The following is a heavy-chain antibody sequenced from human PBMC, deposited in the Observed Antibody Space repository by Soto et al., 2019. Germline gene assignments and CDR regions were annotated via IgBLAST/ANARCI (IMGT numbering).Heavy chain of an antibody. V-gene: IGHV1-3*01. Sequence: QIQLVQSGAEVKKPGASVNISCKASGYSFISYGMYWVRQAPGQRLEWMGWINAVNGDTKYPQRFQGRVTITRDTSASTVYMEWRSLRGDDTAVYYCASDYMRGRDYWGQGTLVTVSS. CDR3: ASDYMRGRDY. J-gene: IGHJ4*02. D-gene: IGHD3-10*01. CDR1: GYSFISYG. CDR2: INAVNGDT.